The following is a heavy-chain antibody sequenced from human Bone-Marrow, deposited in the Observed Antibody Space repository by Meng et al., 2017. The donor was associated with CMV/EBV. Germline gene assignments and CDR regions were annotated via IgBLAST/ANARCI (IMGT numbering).Heavy chain of an antibody. D-gene: IGHD3-3*01. Sequence: GESLKISCAASGFSFSSYAMSWVRQAPGKGLELVSGISGSGGSTHYADSVKGRFTISRDNSKNTLYLQMNSLRAEDTAVYYCAKDRLRFVATIYHYYGMDVWGQGTTVTVSS. CDR1: GFSFSSYA. J-gene: IGHJ6*02. CDR3: AKDRLRFVATIYHYYGMDV. V-gene: IGHV3-23*01. CDR2: ISGSGGST.